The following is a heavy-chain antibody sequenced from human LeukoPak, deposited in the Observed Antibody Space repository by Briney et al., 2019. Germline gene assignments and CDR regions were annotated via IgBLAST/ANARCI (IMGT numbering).Heavy chain of an antibody. J-gene: IGHJ4*02. CDR3: ARSTVGGYFDY. Sequence: PSETLSLTCGVSGGSLSGNYWTWIRQPPGKGLEWIGSIYYSGSTYYNPSLKSRVTIAVDTSKNQFSLKLNSVTAADTAVYYCARSTVGGYFDYWGQGTLVTVSS. V-gene: IGHV4-34*01. CDR1: GGSLSGNY. D-gene: IGHD4-23*01. CDR2: IYYSGST.